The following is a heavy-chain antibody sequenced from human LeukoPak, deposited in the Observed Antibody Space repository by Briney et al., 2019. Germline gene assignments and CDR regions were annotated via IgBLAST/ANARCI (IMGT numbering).Heavy chain of an antibody. D-gene: IGHD1-26*01. V-gene: IGHV4-59*01. J-gene: IGHJ5*02. CDR2: TYTSGST. Sequence: SETLSPTCSVSGVSINSYYWNWIRQPPGKGLEWIGNTYTSGSTNYNPSLKSRVTISLDTSKNQFSLKMSSVTAADTAVYYCAKDWELGSWGQGTLVTISS. CDR3: AKDWELGS. CDR1: GVSINSYY.